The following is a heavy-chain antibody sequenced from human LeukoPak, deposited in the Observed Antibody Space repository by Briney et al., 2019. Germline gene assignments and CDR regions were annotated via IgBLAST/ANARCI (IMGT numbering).Heavy chain of an antibody. V-gene: IGHV3-21*01. J-gene: IGHJ4*02. CDR3: AKDGDLSEGYHFDY. CDR1: GFTFSSYS. Sequence: GGSLRLSCAASGFTFSSYSMNWVRQAPGKGLEWVSSISSSSSYIYYADSVKGRFTISRDNAKNSLYLQMNSLRAEDTAVYYCAKDGDLSEGYHFDYWGQGTLVTVSS. D-gene: IGHD3-16*02. CDR2: ISSSSSYI.